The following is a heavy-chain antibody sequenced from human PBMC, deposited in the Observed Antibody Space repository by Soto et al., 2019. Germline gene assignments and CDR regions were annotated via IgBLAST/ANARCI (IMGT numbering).Heavy chain of an antibody. V-gene: IGHV3-74*01. CDR3: AKDTIAVVPTLDY. CDR1: GFTFSSYW. CDR2: INSDGSST. J-gene: IGHJ4*02. D-gene: IGHD2-2*01. Sequence: GGSLRLSCAASGFTFSSYWMHWVRQAPGKGLVWVSRINSDGSSTSYADSAKGRFTISRDNSKNTLYLQMNSLRAEDKAVYYCAKDTIAVVPTLDYGGQGTLVNVSS.